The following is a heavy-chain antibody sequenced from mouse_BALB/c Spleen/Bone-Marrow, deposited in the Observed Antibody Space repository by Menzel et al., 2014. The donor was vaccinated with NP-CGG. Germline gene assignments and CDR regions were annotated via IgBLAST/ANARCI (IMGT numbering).Heavy chain of an antibody. D-gene: IGHD2-4*01. CDR2: ISCYNGAT. CDR1: GYSFTGYY. V-gene: IGHV1S34*01. Sequence: LVKTGASVKISCKASGYSFTGYYMHWVKQSHGKSLEWIGYISCYNGATRYNQKFKGKATFTVDTSSSTAHMQFNSLTSEDSAVYLCARGGTMISTDAMDYWGQGTSVTVSS. CDR3: ARGGTMISTDAMDY. J-gene: IGHJ4*01.